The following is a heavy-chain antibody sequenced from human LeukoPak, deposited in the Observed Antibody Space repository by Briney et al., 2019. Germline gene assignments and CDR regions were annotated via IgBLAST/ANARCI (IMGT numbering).Heavy chain of an antibody. V-gene: IGHV3-30*18. J-gene: IGHJ4*02. CDR2: ISYDGSNK. CDR1: GFTFSSYG. D-gene: IGHD2-2*01. Sequence: GGSLRLSCAASGFTFSSYGMHWVRQAPGKGLEWVAVISYDGSNKYYADSVKGRFTISRDNSKNTLYLQMNSLRAEDTAVYYCAKAPNIVVVPAAIDYWGRGTLVTVSS. CDR3: AKAPNIVVVPAAIDY.